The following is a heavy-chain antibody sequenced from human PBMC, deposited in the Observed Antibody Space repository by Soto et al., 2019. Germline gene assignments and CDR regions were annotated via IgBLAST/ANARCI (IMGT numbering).Heavy chain of an antibody. D-gene: IGHD1-1*01. CDR3: ALWGFRDRNNSKYSYYDMDV. V-gene: IGHV1-69*01. J-gene: IGHJ6*02. Sequence: QVLLVQSGAEVKKPGSSVKVSCKASGGTFNRYAINWVRQAPGQGLEWMGGIIPIFGTANYAQKFQGRVAITADESTSAAYMELRSLRSEDTAVYYCALWGFRDRNNSKYSYYDMDVWGQGTTVTVSS. CDR1: GGTFNRYA. CDR2: IIPIFGTA.